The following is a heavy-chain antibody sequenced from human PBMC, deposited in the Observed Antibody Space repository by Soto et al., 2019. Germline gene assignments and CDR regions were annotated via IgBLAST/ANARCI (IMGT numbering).Heavy chain of an antibody. V-gene: IGHV1-2*02. D-gene: IGHD6-19*01. CDR3: AREGFASDSSDLYYYYGMDV. Sequence: ASVKVSCKTSGYTFTDYYIHWVRQAPGQGLEWMGWINPNSGGTNYAQKFQGRVTTTRDTSIGTAYMELSRLRSDDTAVYYCAREGFASDSSDLYYYYGMDVWGQGTTVTVSS. CDR1: GYTFTDYY. CDR2: INPNSGGT. J-gene: IGHJ6*02.